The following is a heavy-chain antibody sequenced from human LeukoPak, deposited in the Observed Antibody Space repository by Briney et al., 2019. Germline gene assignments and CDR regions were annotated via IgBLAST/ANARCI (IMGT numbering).Heavy chain of an antibody. CDR2: IIPIFGTA. J-gene: IGHJ6*02. CDR3: ARRDSSSPRETYYYYYGMDV. Sequence: SVKVSCKASGGTFSSYAISWVRQAPGQGLEWMGGIIPIFGTANYAQKFQGRVTITADESTSTAYMELSSLRSEDTAVYYCARRDSSSPRETYYYYYGMDVWGQGTTVTVSS. CDR1: GGTFSSYA. D-gene: IGHD6-13*01. V-gene: IGHV1-69*13.